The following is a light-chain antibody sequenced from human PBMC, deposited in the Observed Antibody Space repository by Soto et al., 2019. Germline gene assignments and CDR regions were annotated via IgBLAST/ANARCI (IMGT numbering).Light chain of an antibody. J-gene: IGKJ5*01. V-gene: IGKV1-39*01. CDR3: QQSYSTPIT. Sequence: DIQMTQSPSSLSASVGDRVTITCRASQSISSCLNWYQQKPGKAPKLLIYAASSLQSGVPSRFSGTGSGTDFTLTISKLQPGDFATYYCQQSYSTPITFGQGTRLEIK. CDR2: AAS. CDR1: QSISSC.